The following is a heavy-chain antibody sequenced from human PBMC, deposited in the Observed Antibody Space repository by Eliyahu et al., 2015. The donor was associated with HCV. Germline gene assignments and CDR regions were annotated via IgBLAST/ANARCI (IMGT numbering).Heavy chain of an antibody. V-gene: IGHV3-66*01. J-gene: IGHJ4*02. D-gene: IGHD5-24*01. CDR2: IYSGGST. CDR1: GFXXXXNY. Sequence: EVQLVESGGGLVQPGGSLRLSXXASGFXXXXNYMGWXRQAPGKGLEWVSVIYSGGSTYYADSVKGRFTISRDNSKNTLYLQMNSLRAEDTAVYYCARVNHRPSRRDGYNLGYWGQGTLVTVSS. CDR3: ARVNHRPSRRDGYNLGY.